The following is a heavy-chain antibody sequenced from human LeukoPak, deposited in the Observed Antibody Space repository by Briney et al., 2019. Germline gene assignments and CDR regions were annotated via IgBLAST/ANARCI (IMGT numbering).Heavy chain of an antibody. J-gene: IGHJ5*02. D-gene: IGHD2-2*02. CDR1: GGSISSGDYY. Sequence: PSQTLSLTCTVSGGSISSGDYYWSWIRQPPGKGLEWIGYIYYSGSTYYNPSLKSRVTISVDTSKNQFSLKLSSVTAADTAVYYCARGGIVVVPAAISWFDHWGQGTLVTVSS. CDR3: ARGGIVVVPAAISWFDH. CDR2: IYYSGST. V-gene: IGHV4-30-4*01.